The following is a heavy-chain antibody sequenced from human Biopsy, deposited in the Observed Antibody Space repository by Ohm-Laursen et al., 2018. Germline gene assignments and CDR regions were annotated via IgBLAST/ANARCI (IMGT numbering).Heavy chain of an antibody. V-gene: IGHV1-2*06. D-gene: IGHD6-13*01. CDR1: GYPFRNYY. Sequence: GESLKISCKASGYPFRNYYLFWVRQAPGQGLEWMGRINPNSGDTVFARNFQGRVTMTRDTAISTVYMDLRNLRPDDTAVYFCARMEQPHDYWGQGTLVTVSS. CDR3: ARMEQPHDY. CDR2: INPNSGDT. J-gene: IGHJ4*02.